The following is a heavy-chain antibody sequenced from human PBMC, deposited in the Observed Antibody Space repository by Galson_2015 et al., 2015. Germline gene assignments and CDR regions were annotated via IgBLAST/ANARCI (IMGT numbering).Heavy chain of an antibody. CDR3: AKSPIGAARTGSYFDY. V-gene: IGHV3-23*01. Sequence: SLRLSCAASGFTFSSYAMSWVRQAPGKGLERVSDISGSGGSTYYADSVKGRFTISRDNSKNTLYLQMNSLRAEDTAVYYCAKSPIGAARTGSYFDYWGRGTLVTVSS. J-gene: IGHJ4*02. D-gene: IGHD6-13*01. CDR2: ISGSGGST. CDR1: GFTFSSYA.